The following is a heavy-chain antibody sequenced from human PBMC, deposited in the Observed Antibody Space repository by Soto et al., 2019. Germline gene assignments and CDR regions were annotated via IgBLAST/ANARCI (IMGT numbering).Heavy chain of an antibody. CDR1: GFTFTNAW. CDR2: IKSKTGGGTA. D-gene: IGHD3-22*01. V-gene: IGHV3-15*01. J-gene: IGHJ4*02. Sequence: GGSLRLSCAASGFTFTNAWMSWVRQAPGKGLEWVGRIKSKTGGGTADFAAPVKGRFSISRDDSKNTLYLQMNSLKTEDTAIYYCTTSVEVVVTTFDYWGQGTRVTVSS. CDR3: TTSVEVVVTTFDY.